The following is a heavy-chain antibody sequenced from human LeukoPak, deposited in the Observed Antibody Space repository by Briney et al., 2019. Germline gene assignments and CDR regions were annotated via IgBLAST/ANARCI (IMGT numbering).Heavy chain of an antibody. D-gene: IGHD3-16*01. V-gene: IGHV1-46*01. CDR3: ARVLGGLAFRTFDY. Sequence: VSVNVSCKASGYTFTRHYMHWVRQAPGQGLEWMGIINPSGGSTIDAQKFQGRVTMTRDTSTSTVYMELSSLRSEDTAVYYCARVLGGLAFRTFDYWGQGTLVTVSS. CDR1: GYTFTRHY. CDR2: INPSGGST. J-gene: IGHJ4*02.